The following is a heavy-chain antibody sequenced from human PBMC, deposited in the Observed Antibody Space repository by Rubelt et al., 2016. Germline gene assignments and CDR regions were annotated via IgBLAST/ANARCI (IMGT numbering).Heavy chain of an antibody. J-gene: IGHJ2*01. CDR2: IYPGDSDT. Sequence: GAEVKKPGESLKISCKGSGYSFISYWIGWVRQMPGKGLEWMGIIYPGDSDTRYSPSFQGQVTISADKSISTAYLQWSSLKASDTAMYYCARLSTRLWSSLPGFDLWGRGTLVTVSS. CDR3: ARLSTRLWSSLPGFDL. V-gene: IGHV5-51*01. CDR1: GYSFISYW. D-gene: IGHD5-18*01.